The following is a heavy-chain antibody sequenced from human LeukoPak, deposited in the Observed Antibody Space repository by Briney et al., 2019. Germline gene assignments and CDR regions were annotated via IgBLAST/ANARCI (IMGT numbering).Heavy chain of an antibody. Sequence: GGSLRLSCAASGFTFDDYAIHWVRQAPGKGLEWVSFISWDGGSTYYADSVKGRFTISRDNSKNSLYLQMNSLRAEDTALYYCAKGHGGTTYYYYYYMDVWGKGTTVTVSS. CDR1: GFTFDDYA. D-gene: IGHD4-23*01. J-gene: IGHJ6*03. V-gene: IGHV3-43D*03. CDR3: AKGHGGTTYYYYYYMDV. CDR2: ISWDGGST.